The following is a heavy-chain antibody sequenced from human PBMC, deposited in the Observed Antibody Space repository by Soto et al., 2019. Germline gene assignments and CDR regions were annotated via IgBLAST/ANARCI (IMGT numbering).Heavy chain of an antibody. Sequence: GGSLRLSCAASGFTFDDYAMHWVRQAPGKGLEWVSGISWNSGSIGYADSVKGRFTISRDNAKNSLYLQMNSLRAEDTALYYCAKDIAAAGEARRSGFDYWGQGTLVTVSS. V-gene: IGHV3-9*01. D-gene: IGHD6-13*01. CDR2: ISWNSGSI. J-gene: IGHJ4*02. CDR3: AKDIAAAGEARRSGFDY. CDR1: GFTFDDYA.